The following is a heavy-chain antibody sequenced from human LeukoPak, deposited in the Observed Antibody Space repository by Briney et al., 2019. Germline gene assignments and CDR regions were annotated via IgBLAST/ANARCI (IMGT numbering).Heavy chain of an antibody. CDR3: ATNYYGSGSYLSPD. D-gene: IGHD3-10*01. CDR1: GFTFSSYS. J-gene: IGHJ4*02. V-gene: IGHV3-21*01. CDR2: ISSSSSYI. Sequence: PGGSLRLSCAASGFTFSSYSMNWVRQAPGKGLEWVSSISSSSSYIYYADSVKGRFTISRDNAQNSLYLQMNSLRAEDTAVYYCATNYYGSGSYLSPDWGQGTLVTVSS.